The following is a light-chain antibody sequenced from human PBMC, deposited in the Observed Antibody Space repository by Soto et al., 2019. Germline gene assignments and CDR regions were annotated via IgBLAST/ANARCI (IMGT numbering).Light chain of an antibody. CDR1: SSDVGGYNY. J-gene: IGLJ1*01. CDR2: DVS. V-gene: IGLV2-14*03. Sequence: QSVLTRPASVSGSPGQSITISCTGTSSDVGGYNYVSWYQHHPGKAPKLMIYDVSNRPSGVSNRFSGSKSGNTASLIISGLQAEDEADYYCSSYTSSSTLSTYVFGTGTKLTVL. CDR3: SSYTSSSTLSTYV.